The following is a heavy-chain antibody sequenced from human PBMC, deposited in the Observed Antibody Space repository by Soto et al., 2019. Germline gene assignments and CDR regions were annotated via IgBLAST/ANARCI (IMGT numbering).Heavy chain of an antibody. D-gene: IGHD2-8*02. Sequence: ASVKVSCKTSGYTFSNYDFSWVRQAPGQGLEWMGWVSNKNGVTNYAEKFRDRVTMTTDISTNTIYMELRSLRSDDTAVYFCARERINTGWSVFNNWGQGSQVTVSS. J-gene: IGHJ4*02. CDR1: GYTFSNYD. CDR3: ARERINTGWSVFNN. CDR2: VSNKNGVT. V-gene: IGHV1-18*04.